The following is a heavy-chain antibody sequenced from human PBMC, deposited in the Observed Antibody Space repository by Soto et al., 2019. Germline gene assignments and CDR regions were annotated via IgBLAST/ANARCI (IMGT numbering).Heavy chain of an antibody. V-gene: IGHV1-69*13. Sequence: ASLKVSCKSSGVTFSSYPISWVRKARRQGLEWMGGIIPIFGTANYAQKFQGRVTITADESTSTAYMELSSLRSEDTAVYYCASTYYYGSGSYGGPYGMDVWGQGTTVTVSS. CDR1: GVTFSSYP. CDR3: ASTYYYGSGSYGGPYGMDV. CDR2: IIPIFGTA. D-gene: IGHD3-10*01. J-gene: IGHJ6*02.